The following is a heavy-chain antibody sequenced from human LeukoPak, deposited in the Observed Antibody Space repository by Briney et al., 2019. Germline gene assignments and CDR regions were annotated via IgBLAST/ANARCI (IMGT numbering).Heavy chain of an antibody. J-gene: IGHJ5*02. CDR3: ARGGDCSSTSCYYPHGWFDP. CDR1: GGSISSGSYY. Sequence: PSETLSLTCTVSGGSISSGSYYWSWIRQPAGKGLEWIGRIYTSGSTNYNPSLKSRVTISVDTSKNQFSLKLSSVTAADTAVYYCARGGDCSSTSCYYPHGWFDPWGQGTLVTASS. V-gene: IGHV4-61*02. D-gene: IGHD2-2*01. CDR2: IYTSGST.